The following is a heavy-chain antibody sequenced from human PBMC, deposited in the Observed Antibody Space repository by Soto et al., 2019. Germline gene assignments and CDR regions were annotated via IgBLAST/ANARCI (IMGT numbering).Heavy chain of an antibody. D-gene: IGHD3-10*01. CDR3: ARDENLVRGVPFDY. Sequence: VQLVESGGGLVKPGGSLRLSCAASGFTFSSYSMNWVRQAPGKGLEWVSSISSSGSFYADSVKGRFTISRDNAKNALYLQMSSLRAEDTAVYYCARDENLVRGVPFDYWGPGTLVTVSS. J-gene: IGHJ4*02. V-gene: IGHV3-21*01. CDR2: ISSSGS. CDR1: GFTFSSYS.